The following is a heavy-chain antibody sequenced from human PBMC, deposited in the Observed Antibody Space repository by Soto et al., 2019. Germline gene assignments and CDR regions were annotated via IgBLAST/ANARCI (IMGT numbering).Heavy chain of an antibody. CDR1: GFSLSTSGVG. V-gene: IGHV2-5*02. D-gene: IGHD2-15*01. CDR3: AHRPTYCSGGSCCSGFDY. J-gene: IGHJ4*02. Sequence: QITLKESGPTLVKPTQTLTLTCTFSGFSLSTSGVGVGWIRQPPGKALEWLALIYWDDDKRYSPSLKSRLTINKDTSKNQPVLTMTNMDPVDTATYYCAHRPTYCSGGSCCSGFDYWGQGTLVTVYS. CDR2: IYWDDDK.